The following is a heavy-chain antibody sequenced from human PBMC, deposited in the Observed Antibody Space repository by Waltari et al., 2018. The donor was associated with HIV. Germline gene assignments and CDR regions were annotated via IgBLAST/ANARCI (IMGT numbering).Heavy chain of an antibody. J-gene: IGHJ6*03. V-gene: IGHV4-34*01. CDR2: INQSGTT. Sequence: QVHLQQWGVALLLPLEPLSLPFAVHGGPFGGYFCNWPHRPPGQALAWIGRINQSGTTNYNPSLKSRVTISIDTSKNQFSLKLTSVTAADTAVYYCARGRREAARGLSSLGYYYDYMDVWGKGTTVTVSS. CDR1: GGPFGGYF. D-gene: IGHD6-6*01. CDR3: ARGRREAARGLSSLGYYYDYMDV.